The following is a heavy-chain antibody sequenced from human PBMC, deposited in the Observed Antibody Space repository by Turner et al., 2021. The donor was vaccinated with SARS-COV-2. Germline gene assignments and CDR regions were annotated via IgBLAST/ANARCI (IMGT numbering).Heavy chain of an antibody. V-gene: IGHV3-30*18. CDR3: AKQQGLYSNPMYYFDY. Sequence: QVQLVEPGGGVVQPGRSLRLSCAAAGFTFSSYGRHWVRQAPGKGLEWVAVISYDGSNKDYADSVKGRFTISRDNSKNTLYLQMNSLRAEDTAVYYCAKQQGLYSNPMYYFDYWGQGTLVTVSS. CDR1: GFTFSSYG. J-gene: IGHJ4*02. CDR2: ISYDGSNK. D-gene: IGHD4-4*01.